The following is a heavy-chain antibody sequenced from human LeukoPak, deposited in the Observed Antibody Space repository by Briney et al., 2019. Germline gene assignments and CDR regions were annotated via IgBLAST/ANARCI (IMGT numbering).Heavy chain of an antibody. CDR1: GFTFNTYG. J-gene: IGHJ6*02. CDR3: AGDQVAAAGEPHYLYYGMDV. V-gene: IGHV3-33*01. CDR2: IWYDGTNK. Sequence: GGSLRLSCAASGFTFNTYGMHWVRQAPGKGLEWVAVIWYDGTNKYYGDSVKGRFTIARDNSKSTLYLQMNGLRAEDTAVYFCAGDQVAAAGEPHYLYYGMDVWGQGTTVTVSS. D-gene: IGHD6-13*01.